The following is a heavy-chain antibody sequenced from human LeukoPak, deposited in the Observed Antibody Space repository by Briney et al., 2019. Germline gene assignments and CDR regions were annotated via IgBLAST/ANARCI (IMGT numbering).Heavy chain of an antibody. Sequence: ASVKVSCKASGYTFTSYDINWVRQATGQGLEWMGWMNPNSGNTGYAQKFQGRVTMTRNTSISTAYMELSSLRSEDTAVYYCARAGCSSTSCYSMAWFDPWGQGTLVTVCS. J-gene: IGHJ5*02. CDR1: GYTFTSYD. V-gene: IGHV1-8*01. CDR3: ARAGCSSTSCYSMAWFDP. CDR2: MNPNSGNT. D-gene: IGHD2-2*01.